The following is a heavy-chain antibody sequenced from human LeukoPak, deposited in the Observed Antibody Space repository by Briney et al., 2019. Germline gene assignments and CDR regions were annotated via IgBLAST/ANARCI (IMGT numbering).Heavy chain of an antibody. D-gene: IGHD6-13*01. V-gene: IGHV3-9*01. CDR3: AKDIGSSSWYLGN. Sequence: GGSLRLSCAASGSTFDDYAMHWVRQAPGKGLEWVSGISWNSGSIHYADSVKGRFTISRDNAKNSLYLEMKSLRPEDTALYYCAKDIGSSSWYLGNWGQGTLVTVSS. J-gene: IGHJ4*02. CDR1: GSTFDDYA. CDR2: ISWNSGSI.